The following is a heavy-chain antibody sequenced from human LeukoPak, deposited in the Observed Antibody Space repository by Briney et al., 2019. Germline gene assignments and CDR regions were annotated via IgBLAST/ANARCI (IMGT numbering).Heavy chain of an antibody. V-gene: IGHV3-30*03. J-gene: IGHJ4*02. CDR3: ASRWYGDY. CDR2: ISYDGSNK. CDR1: GFTFSSYG. Sequence: PGGSLRLSCAASGFTFSSYGMHWVRQAPGKGLEWVAVISYDGSNKYYADSVKGRFTISRDSSKNTLYLQMNSLRAEDTAVYYCASRWYGDYWGQGTLVTVSS. D-gene: IGHD4-23*01.